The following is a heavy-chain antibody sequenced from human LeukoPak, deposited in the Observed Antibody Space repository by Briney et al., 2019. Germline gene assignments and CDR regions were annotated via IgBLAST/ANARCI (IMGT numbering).Heavy chain of an antibody. CDR2: IYYSGST. Sequence: SETLSLTCTVSGDSISSGDYYWSWIRQPPGKGLEWIGSIYYSGSTYYSPSLKSRVTISVDTSKNQFSLKLSSVTAADTAVYYCARPNIRYCSGGACSNDGSDYWGQGTLVTVSS. J-gene: IGHJ4*02. V-gene: IGHV4-39*07. D-gene: IGHD2-15*01. CDR1: GDSISSGDYY. CDR3: ARPNIRYCSGGACSNDGSDY.